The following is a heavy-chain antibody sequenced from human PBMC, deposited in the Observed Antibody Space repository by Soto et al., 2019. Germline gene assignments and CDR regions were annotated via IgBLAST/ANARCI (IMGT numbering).Heavy chain of an antibody. D-gene: IGHD5-12*01. CDR2: INAGEGYT. Sequence: QVHLVQSGAEVKHPGASVRVSCKASGITYSTYAIHWVRQAPGQGLEWMGWINAGEGYTRYSQDFQGRVTLTTVTSASTTYMDLSNLTFEDTAVYYCARAISGYVTGGQGTQVTVSS. V-gene: IGHV1-3*01. CDR3: ARAISGYVT. CDR1: GITYSTYA. J-gene: IGHJ4*02.